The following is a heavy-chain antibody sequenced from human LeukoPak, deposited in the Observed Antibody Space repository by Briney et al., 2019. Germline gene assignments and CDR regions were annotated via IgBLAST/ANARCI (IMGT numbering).Heavy chain of an antibody. CDR2: IYLGGST. CDR1: GGSISSSNW. CDR3: ARHSTFFGVVIIKGRVRGPFDY. D-gene: IGHD3-3*01. J-gene: IGHJ4*02. Sequence: SGTLSLTCAVSGGSISSSNWWSWVRQPPGKGLEWLGEIYLGGSTNYNPSLKSRVTISVDKSKNQFSLKLSSVTAADTAVYYCARHSTFFGVVIIKGRVRGPFDYWGQGTLVTVSS. V-gene: IGHV4-4*02.